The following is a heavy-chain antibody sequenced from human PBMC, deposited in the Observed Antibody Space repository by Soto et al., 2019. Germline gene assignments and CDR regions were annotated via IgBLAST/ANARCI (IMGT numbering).Heavy chain of an antibody. CDR3: AREIIAVIGTIRWFDP. CDR2: INGDGSST. CDR1: GFTFSSHW. Sequence: EVQLVESGGGLVQPGGSLRLSCAASGFTFSSHWMHWVRQAPGKGPVWVSRINGDGSSTSYADSVKGRFTISRDNAKNTLYLQMNSLRAEDTAVYYCAREIIAVIGTIRWFDPWGQGTLVNVSS. D-gene: IGHD6-13*01. V-gene: IGHV3-74*01. J-gene: IGHJ5*02.